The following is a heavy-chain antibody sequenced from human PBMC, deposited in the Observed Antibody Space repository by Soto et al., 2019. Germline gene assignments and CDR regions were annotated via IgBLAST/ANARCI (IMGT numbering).Heavy chain of an antibody. J-gene: IGHJ4*02. CDR2: ISHSGLS. CDR3: ARRGKTSGYAPDY. V-gene: IGHV4-34*01. CDR1: GGSLSDYY. Sequence: PSETLSLTCAVYGGSLSDYYWNWIRQSPVKGLECIGEISHSGLSDYNPSLRGRVTISVGPSKNQFSLKLTSVTAADTAIYYCARRGKTSGYAPDYWGQGTLVTVSS. D-gene: IGHD5-12*01.